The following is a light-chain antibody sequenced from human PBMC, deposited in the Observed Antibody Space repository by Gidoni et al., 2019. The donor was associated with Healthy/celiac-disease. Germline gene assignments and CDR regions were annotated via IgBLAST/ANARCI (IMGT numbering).Light chain of an antibody. V-gene: IGLV1-51*01. Sequence: QSVFTHPPSVSADPGLKVSISCSGSSSNIGHNYVSWYQQIPGTAPKLLIFEDNRRSSGIPDRFSGSKSGTSATLDIIGLQSGDEADYYCVTWDSSMSVLFGGGTKLTVL. CDR2: EDN. CDR3: VTWDSSMSVL. CDR1: SSNIGHNY. J-gene: IGLJ3*02.